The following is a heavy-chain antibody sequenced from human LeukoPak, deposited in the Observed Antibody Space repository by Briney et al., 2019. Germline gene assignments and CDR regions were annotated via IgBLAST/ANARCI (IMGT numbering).Heavy chain of an antibody. CDR2: ISGDGGST. CDR1: GFTFDDYA. CDR3: AKGGNYDLIVHFDY. D-gene: IGHD3-3*01. J-gene: IGHJ4*02. Sequence: GGSLRLSCAASGFTFDDYAMHWVRQAPGKGLEWVSLISGDGGSTCYADSVKGRFTISRDNSKNSLYLQMNSLRTEDTALYYCAKGGNYDLIVHFDYWGQGTLVTVSS. V-gene: IGHV3-43*02.